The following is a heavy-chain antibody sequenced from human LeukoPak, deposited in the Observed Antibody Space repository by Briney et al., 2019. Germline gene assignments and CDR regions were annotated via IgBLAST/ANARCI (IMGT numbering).Heavy chain of an antibody. Sequence: SETLSLTCTVSGGSISSYYWSWIRQPPGKGLEWIGYIYYSGSTNYNPSLKSRVTISVDTSKNQFSLKLSSVTAADTAVYYCARGQFWSGYSIWGQGTLVTVSS. CDR1: GGSISSYY. CDR3: ARGQFWSGYSI. J-gene: IGHJ4*02. D-gene: IGHD3-3*02. CDR2: IYYSGST. V-gene: IGHV4-59*08.